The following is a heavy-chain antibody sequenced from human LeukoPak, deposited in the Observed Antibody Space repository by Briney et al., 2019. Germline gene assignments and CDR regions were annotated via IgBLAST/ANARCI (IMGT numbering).Heavy chain of an antibody. D-gene: IGHD5-18*01. CDR2: INHSGST. J-gene: IGHJ3*02. Sequence: SETLSLTCAVYGGSFSGYYWSWIRQPPGKGLEWIGEINHSGSTNYNPSLKSRVTISVDTSKNQFSLKLSSVTAADTAVYYCARVGYSYGSDAFDIWGQGTMATVSS. CDR1: GGSFSGYY. V-gene: IGHV4-34*01. CDR3: ARVGYSYGSDAFDI.